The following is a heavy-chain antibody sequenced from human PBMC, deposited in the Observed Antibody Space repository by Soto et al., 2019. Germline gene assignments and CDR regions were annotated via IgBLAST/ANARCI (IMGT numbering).Heavy chain of an antibody. J-gene: IGHJ4*02. V-gene: IGHV4-30-2*01. D-gene: IGHD2-15*01. CDR2: IYHSGST. CDR3: ARGQVVAAQH. CDR1: GGSISSGGYS. Sequence: QLQLQESGSGLVKPSQTLSLTCAVSGGSISSGGYSWSWIRQPPGKGLEWIGYIYHSGSTYYNPSLKSRVTITGDRSKNQSSLKLSSVAAADTAVYYCARGQVVAAQHWGQGTLVTVSS.